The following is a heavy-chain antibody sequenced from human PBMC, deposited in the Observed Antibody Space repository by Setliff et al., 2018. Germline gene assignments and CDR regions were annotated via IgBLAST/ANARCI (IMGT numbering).Heavy chain of an antibody. CDR1: GFTFGAYT. Sequence: PGGSLRLSCVASGFTFGAYTLTWVRQAPGKGLEFVSGVDQGANTYYGDSVKGRFTISRDNSQNTVDLQMTNLRVEDTAIYYCAKDRVPDGKWDFDSSGPGILVTVSS. D-gene: IGHD2-8*01. J-gene: IGHJ4*02. CDR2: VDQGANT. V-gene: IGHV3-23*01. CDR3: AKDRVPDGKWDFDS.